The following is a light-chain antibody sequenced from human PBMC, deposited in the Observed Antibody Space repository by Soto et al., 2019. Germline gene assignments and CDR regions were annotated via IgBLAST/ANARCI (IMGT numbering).Light chain of an antibody. V-gene: IGKV3D-20*02. CDR2: DAS. CDR1: QSVNRNY. CDR3: QENNDWRFT. J-gene: IGKJ3*01. Sequence: EIVLTHSPGTLSLSPGERATLSCRASQSVNRNYLAWYQQKPGQAPRLVIYDASSRATGIPDRFSGSGSGTEFTLTISSLQSEDFAVYYCQENNDWRFTFGPGTKVDIK.